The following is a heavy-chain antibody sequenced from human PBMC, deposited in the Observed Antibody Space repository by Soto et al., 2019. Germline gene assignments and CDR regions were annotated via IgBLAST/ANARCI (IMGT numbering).Heavy chain of an antibody. D-gene: IGHD6-13*01. J-gene: IGHJ4*02. CDR1: GFTFDGYS. Sequence: GGSLRLSCATPGFTFDGYSMPWVREAPGEGLGGVSGISWNSGSIGYADSVKGRFTISRDNAKNSLYLQMNSLRAEDTALYYCAKSLGSWWAAAGTLEYYFDYWGQGTLVTVSS. V-gene: IGHV3-9*01. CDR3: AKSLGSWWAAAGTLEYYFDY. CDR2: ISWNSGSI.